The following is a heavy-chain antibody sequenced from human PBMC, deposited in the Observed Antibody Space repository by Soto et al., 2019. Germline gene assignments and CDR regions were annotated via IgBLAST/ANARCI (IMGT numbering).Heavy chain of an antibody. Sequence: SETLSLTCTVSGDSIGTHYWSWIRQPPGKGLEWIGYIYYTGSTKFNPSLQSRVTMSVDTSKNQFSLRLSSVTAADTAVYYCARSSYYYDSSGYFFSWFDPWGQGTLVTVSS. V-gene: IGHV4-59*08. D-gene: IGHD3-22*01. CDR1: GDSIGTHY. CDR3: ARSSYYYDSSGYFFSWFDP. J-gene: IGHJ5*02. CDR2: IYYTGST.